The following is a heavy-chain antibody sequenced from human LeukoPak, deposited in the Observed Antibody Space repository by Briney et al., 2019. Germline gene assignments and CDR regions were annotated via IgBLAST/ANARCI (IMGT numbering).Heavy chain of an antibody. CDR1: GFTFDDYA. CDR3: AKDISPAFTIFGVVTGGLDP. Sequence: GGSLRLSCAASGFTFDDYAMHWFRQAPGKGLEWVSGISWNSGSIGYADSVKGRFTISRDNAKNSLYLQMNSLRAEDTGLYYCAKDISPAFTIFGVVTGGLDPWGQGTLVTVSS. CDR2: ISWNSGSI. V-gene: IGHV3-9*01. J-gene: IGHJ5*02. D-gene: IGHD3-3*01.